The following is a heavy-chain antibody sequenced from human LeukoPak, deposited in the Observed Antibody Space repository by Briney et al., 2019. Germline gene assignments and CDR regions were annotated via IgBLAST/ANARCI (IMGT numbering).Heavy chain of an antibody. CDR1: GGSISSSSDY. CDR3: AREEQVMVPKNPFDY. Sequence: PSETLSLTCTVSGGSISSSSDYWGWIRQPPGKGLEWIGSIYYSGSTYYNPSLKSRVTISVDTSKNQFSLKLSSVTAADTAVYYCAREEQVMVPKNPFDYRGQGTLVTVSS. D-gene: IGHD3-10*01. V-gene: IGHV4-39*07. CDR2: IYYSGST. J-gene: IGHJ4*02.